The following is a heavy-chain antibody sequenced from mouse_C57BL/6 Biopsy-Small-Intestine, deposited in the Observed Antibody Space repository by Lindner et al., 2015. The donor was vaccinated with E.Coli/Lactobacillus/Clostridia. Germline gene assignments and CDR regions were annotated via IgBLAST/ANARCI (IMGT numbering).Heavy chain of an antibody. D-gene: IGHD2-5*01. V-gene: IGHV1-82*01. CDR3: AKSYNNYAFYFDY. CDR1: GYAFSSSW. CDR2: IYPGNGDT. J-gene: IGHJ2*01. Sequence: VQLQESGPELVKPGASVKISCKASGYAFSSSWMSWMKQRPGKGLEWIGRIYPGNGDTNYNGKFKGKATLTADKSSSTAYMQLNSLTSEDSAVYFCAKSYNNYAFYFDYWGQGTTLTVSS.